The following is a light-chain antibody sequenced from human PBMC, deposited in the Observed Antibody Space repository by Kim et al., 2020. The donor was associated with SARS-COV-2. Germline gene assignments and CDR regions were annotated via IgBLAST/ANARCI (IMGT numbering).Light chain of an antibody. V-gene: IGKV1-9*01. J-gene: IGKJ5*01. CDR1: QGIIDY. CDR3: QQLNTDTAIA. Sequence: SVGDRVTITCRAGQGIIDYLSWYQQKPGKAPNLLLYAASTLQTGVPSRFSGSRSGTNFTLTISSLQPEDFATYYCQQLNTDTAIAFGQGTRLEIK. CDR2: AAS.